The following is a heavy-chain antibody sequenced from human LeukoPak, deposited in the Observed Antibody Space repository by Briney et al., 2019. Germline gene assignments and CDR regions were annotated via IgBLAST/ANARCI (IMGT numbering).Heavy chain of an antibody. Sequence: GGSLRLSCAASGFTFNNYAMHWVRQAPGKGLEWVAVISYDGSNKYYADSVKGRFTMSRDNSKNTLYLQMNSLRAEDTAVYYCAKAMVGSGSYGKFAFDIWGQGTMVIVSS. J-gene: IGHJ3*02. D-gene: IGHD3-10*01. CDR2: ISYDGSNK. CDR1: GFTFNNYA. V-gene: IGHV3-30*04. CDR3: AKAMVGSGSYGKFAFDI.